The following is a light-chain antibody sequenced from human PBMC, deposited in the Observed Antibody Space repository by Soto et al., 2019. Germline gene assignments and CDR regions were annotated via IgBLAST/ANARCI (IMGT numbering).Light chain of an antibody. Sequence: EIVLTQSPGTLSLSPGERATLSCGASQSVSSSYLAWYQQKPGQAPRLLIYGASSRATGITDRFSGSGSGTDFTLTISRLEPEDFAVYYCQQYGSSPRKFGQGTKVEIK. V-gene: IGKV3-20*01. CDR3: QQYGSSPRK. CDR2: GAS. J-gene: IGKJ1*01. CDR1: QSVSSSY.